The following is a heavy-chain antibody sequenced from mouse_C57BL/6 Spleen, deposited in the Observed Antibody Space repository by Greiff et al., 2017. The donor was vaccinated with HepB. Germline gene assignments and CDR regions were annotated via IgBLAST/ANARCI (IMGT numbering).Heavy chain of an antibody. CDR1: GFTFSSYG. J-gene: IGHJ2*01. D-gene: IGHD4-1*01. V-gene: IGHV5-6*02. CDR3: ARQPITGFDY. CDR2: ISSGGSYT. Sequence: DVKLVESGGDLVKPGGSLKLSCAASGFTFSSYGMSWVRQTPDKRLEWVATISSGGSYTYYPDSVKGRFTISRDNAKNTLYLQMSSLKSEDTAMYYCARQPITGFDYWGQGTTLTVSS.